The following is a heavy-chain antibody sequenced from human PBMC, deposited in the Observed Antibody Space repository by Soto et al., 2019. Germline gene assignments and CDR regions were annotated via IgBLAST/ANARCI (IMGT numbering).Heavy chain of an antibody. J-gene: IGHJ4*02. CDR2: IYYSGST. Sequence: PSETLSLTCTVSGGSISSYYWSWIRQPPGKGLEWIGYIYYSGSTNYNPSLKSRVTISVDTSKNQFSLKLSSVTATDTAVYYCAILGGGVYYFDYWGQGTLVTVSS. CDR3: AILGGGVYYFDY. CDR1: GGSISSYY. V-gene: IGHV4-59*01. D-gene: IGHD3-16*01.